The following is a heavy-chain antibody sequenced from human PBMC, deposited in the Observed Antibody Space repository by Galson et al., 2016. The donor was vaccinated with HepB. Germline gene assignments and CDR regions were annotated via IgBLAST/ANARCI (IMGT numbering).Heavy chain of an antibody. CDR1: GFTFTRYN. CDR2: ISSGSSYI. Sequence: SLRLSCATSGFTFTRYNMNWVRQAPGKGLEWVSSISSGSSYIYYADSVKGRFTISRDNVKKSLYLQMNSRRPEDTAVYYCARVREQQLLDAFDIWGQGTMVTVSS. D-gene: IGHD6-13*01. CDR3: ARVREQQLLDAFDI. J-gene: IGHJ3*02. V-gene: IGHV3-21*01.